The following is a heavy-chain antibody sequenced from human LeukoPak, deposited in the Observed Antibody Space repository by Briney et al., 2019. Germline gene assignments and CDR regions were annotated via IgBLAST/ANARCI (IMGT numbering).Heavy chain of an antibody. Sequence: KPSQTLSLTCAVYSGSLSVYYWSWISHPPTKGLEWIGEINHSGSSNFNPALKSRVTLSLDTSKSRFPLTLSSVTAADAAVYYCAIPVAGHFDYWGQGTLVTVSS. CDR1: SGSLSVYY. CDR3: AIPVAGHFDY. CDR2: INHSGSS. J-gene: IGHJ4*02. V-gene: IGHV4-34*01. D-gene: IGHD6-19*01.